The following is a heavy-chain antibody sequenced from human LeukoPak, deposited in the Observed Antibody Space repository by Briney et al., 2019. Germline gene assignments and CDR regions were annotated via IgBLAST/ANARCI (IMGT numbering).Heavy chain of an antibody. D-gene: IGHD1-26*01. J-gene: IGHJ5*02. CDR1: GFTFSNFG. CDR3: AKDQKHGTYLPHTS. V-gene: IGHV3-33*06. CDR2: IWYDGSNK. Sequence: GGSLRLSCAASGFTFSNFGMHWVRQAPGKGLEWVAVIWYDGSNKYYGDSVKGRFTISRDNSKNTLYLQMDSLRAEDTAVYYCAKDQKHGTYLPHTSWGQGTLVTVSP.